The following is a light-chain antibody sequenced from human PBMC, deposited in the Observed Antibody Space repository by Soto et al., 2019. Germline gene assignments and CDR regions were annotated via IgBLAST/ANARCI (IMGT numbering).Light chain of an antibody. CDR1: SSDVGGYNY. V-gene: IGLV2-8*01. J-gene: IGLJ2*01. Sequence: QSALTQPPSASGSPGQSVAISCTGTSSDVGGYNYVSWYQQHPGKAPKVMIYEGNKRPSGVPDRFSGSKSGNTASLTVSGLQPEDEADYYCSSYAGDNNVVFGGGTKVTVL. CDR3: SSYAGDNNVV. CDR2: EGN.